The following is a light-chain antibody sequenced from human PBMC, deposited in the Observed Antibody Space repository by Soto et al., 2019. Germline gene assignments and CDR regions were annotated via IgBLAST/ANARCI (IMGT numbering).Light chain of an antibody. V-gene: IGKV3D-15*01. Sequence: VMTQSPGTLSVSPGETATLSCGTSQSVSTNLAWYQQKPGQPPRLLIYDDSTRATGIPARFRGSGSGTEFTLTISYLRPEDFAVYFCQQYHDWVTFGGGTKVDNK. CDR3: QQYHDWVT. CDR1: QSVSTN. J-gene: IGKJ4*01. CDR2: DDS.